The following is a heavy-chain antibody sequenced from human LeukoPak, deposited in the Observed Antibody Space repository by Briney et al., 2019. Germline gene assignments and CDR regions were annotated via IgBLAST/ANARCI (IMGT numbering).Heavy chain of an antibody. D-gene: IGHD2-21*01. CDR2: INHSGST. CDR3: ARQTFPYYFDY. Sequence: SGTLSLTCAVYGGSFSGYYWSWIRQPPGKGLEWIGEINHSGSTNYNPSLKSRVTISVDTSKNQFSLKLSSVTAADTAVYYCARQTFPYYFDYWGQGTLVTVSS. V-gene: IGHV4-34*01. J-gene: IGHJ4*02. CDR1: GGSFSGYY.